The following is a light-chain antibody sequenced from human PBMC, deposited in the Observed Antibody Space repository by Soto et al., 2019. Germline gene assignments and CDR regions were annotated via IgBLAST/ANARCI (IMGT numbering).Light chain of an antibody. V-gene: IGKV3-15*01. CDR1: QTITTN. Sequence: EIVMTQSPATLSVSPGERATLSCRSSQTITTNLAWYQQRPGQPPRLLIHGASTRATGIPARFSGSGSGTDFTLTISSVQSEDFAVYYCQHYHKWPPWTFGQGTKMEIK. CDR3: QHYHKWPPWT. CDR2: GAS. J-gene: IGKJ1*01.